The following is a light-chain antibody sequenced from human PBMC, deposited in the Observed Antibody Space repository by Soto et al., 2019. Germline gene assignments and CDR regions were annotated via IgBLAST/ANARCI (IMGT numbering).Light chain of an antibody. CDR3: QQLNGSPWT. V-gene: IGKV3-15*01. CDR2: GAS. CDR1: QSVSSSY. J-gene: IGKJ1*01. Sequence: DIVMTQSPATLSVSPGERATLSCRASQSVSSSYLAWYQQKPGQAPRLLIYGASTRATGIPARFSGSGSGTEYTLTIGSLQPEDFATYYCQQLNGSPWTFGQGTKVDIK.